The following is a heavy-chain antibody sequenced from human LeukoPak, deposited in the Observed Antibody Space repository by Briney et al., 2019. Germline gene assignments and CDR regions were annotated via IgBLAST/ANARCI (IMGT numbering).Heavy chain of an antibody. J-gene: IGHJ1*01. D-gene: IGHD6-6*01. CDR3: ARGGAARLHFQN. Sequence: SETLSLTCTASGGSISTYYWNWIRQPPGKGLEWIGYIYHSGSTNYNPSLQSRVTISVDTSKNQFSLNLNSVTAADTAVYYCARGGAARLHFQNWGQGTLVTVSS. CDR1: GGSISTYY. CDR2: IYHSGST. V-gene: IGHV4-59*01.